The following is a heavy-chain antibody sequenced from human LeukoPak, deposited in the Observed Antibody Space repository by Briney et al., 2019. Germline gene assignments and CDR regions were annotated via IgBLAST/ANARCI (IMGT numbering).Heavy chain of an antibody. CDR3: ARLMSDPLRYFDWSLGY. CDR1: GYNFSRYW. D-gene: IGHD3-9*01. J-gene: IGHJ4*02. V-gene: IGHV5-51*01. Sequence: GESLKISCKGSGYNFSRYWIGWVRQVPGKGLEWMGIIYPGDSDTRYSPSFQGQVTISADKSISTAYLQWSSLKASDTAMYYCARLMSDPLRYFDWSLGYWGQGTLVTVSS. CDR2: IYPGDSDT.